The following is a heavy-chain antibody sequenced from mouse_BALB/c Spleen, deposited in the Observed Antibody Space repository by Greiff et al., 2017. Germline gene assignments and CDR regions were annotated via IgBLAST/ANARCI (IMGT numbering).Heavy chain of an antibody. J-gene: IGHJ2*01. V-gene: IGHV5-17*02. CDR3: ARGEGNYGYYFDY. CDR1: GFTFSSFG. D-gene: IGHD2-1*01. CDR2: ISSGSSTI. Sequence: EVKVVESGGGLVQPGGSRKLSCAASGFTFSSFGMHWVRQAPEKGLEWVAYISSGSSTIYYADTVKGRFTISRDNPKNTLFLQMTSLRSEDTAMYYCARGEGNYGYYFDYWGQGTTLTVSS.